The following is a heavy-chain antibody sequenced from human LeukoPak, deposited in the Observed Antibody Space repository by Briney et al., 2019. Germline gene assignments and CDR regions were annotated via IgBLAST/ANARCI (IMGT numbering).Heavy chain of an antibody. J-gene: IGHJ3*01. Sequence: PGGSLRLSCAASGFTFSSYAMSWVRQAPGKGLEWVSAISGSGGSTYYADSVKGRFTISRDNSKNTLYLQMNSLRAEDTAVYYCAKGEGYSYGYFSWYFDLWGQGTMVTVSS. CDR1: GFTFSSYA. V-gene: IGHV3-23*01. CDR2: ISGSGGST. D-gene: IGHD5-18*01. CDR3: AKGEGYSYGYFSWYFDL.